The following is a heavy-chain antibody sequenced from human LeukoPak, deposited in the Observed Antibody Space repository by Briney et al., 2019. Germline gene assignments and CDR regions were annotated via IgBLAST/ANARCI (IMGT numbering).Heavy chain of an antibody. CDR1: GFTVSSNY. CDR3: ARDPSSGWYPKYFQH. J-gene: IGHJ1*01. CDR2: IYSDDSS. Sequence: GGSVRLSCAASGFTVSSNYISWVRQAPGKGLECVSVIYSDDSSYYADSVKGRFTISRDNSKNTLYLQMNSLRAEDTAVYYCARDPSSGWYPKYFQHWGQGTLVTVSS. D-gene: IGHD6-19*01. V-gene: IGHV3-53*01.